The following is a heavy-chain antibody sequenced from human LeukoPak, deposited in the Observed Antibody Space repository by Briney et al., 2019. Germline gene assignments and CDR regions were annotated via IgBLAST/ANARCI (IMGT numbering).Heavy chain of an antibody. CDR2: ISSSSSYT. J-gene: IGHJ1*01. D-gene: IGHD4-23*01. V-gene: IGHV3-11*06. CDR1: GFTFSDYY. Sequence: GGSLRLSCAASGFTFSDYYMSWIRQAPGKGLEWVSYISSSSSYTNYADSVKGRFTISRDNAKNSLYLQMNSLRAEDTAVYYCARDLNYGGNSRGWFQPWGQGTPLTVSS. CDR3: ARDLNYGGNSRGWFQP.